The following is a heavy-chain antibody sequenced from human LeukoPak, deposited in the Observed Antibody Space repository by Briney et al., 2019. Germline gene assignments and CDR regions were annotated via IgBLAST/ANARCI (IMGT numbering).Heavy chain of an antibody. J-gene: IGHJ4*02. Sequence: GGSLRLSCAASGFTFSSYAMSWVRQAPGKGLGWVSAISGSGGSTYYEDSVKGRFTISRDNSKNTLYLQMNSLRAENTAVYYCAAWARSGYALFDYWGQGTLVTVSS. V-gene: IGHV3-23*01. CDR1: GFTFSSYA. CDR2: ISGSGGST. D-gene: IGHD5-12*01. CDR3: AAWARSGYALFDY.